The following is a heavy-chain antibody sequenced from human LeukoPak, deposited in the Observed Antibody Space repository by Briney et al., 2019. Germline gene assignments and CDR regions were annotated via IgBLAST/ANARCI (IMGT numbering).Heavy chain of an antibody. V-gene: IGHV4-59*12. CDR1: GGSISSYY. CDR2: IYYSGST. CDR3: ARVRYCSSTSCP. Sequence: SETLSLTCTVSGGSISSYYWSWIRQPPGKGLEWIGYIYYSGSTYYNPSLKSRVTISVDTSKNQFSLKLSSVTAADTAVYYCARVRYCSSTSCPWGQGTLVTVSS. D-gene: IGHD2-2*01. J-gene: IGHJ5*02.